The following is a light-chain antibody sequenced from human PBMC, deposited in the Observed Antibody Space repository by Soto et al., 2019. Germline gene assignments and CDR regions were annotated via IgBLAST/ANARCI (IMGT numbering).Light chain of an antibody. CDR3: QQYDSIPFT. V-gene: IGKV1-5*01. Sequence: DIQMTQSPSTLSGSVGDRVTITCRASQTIIRWLAWYQQKPGKSPNLLIYDASKLESGVPSRFSGSESGTEFTEFTLTINGLQPDDFATYFCQQYDSIPFTFGGGTKVDIK. CDR2: DAS. CDR1: QTIIRW. J-gene: IGKJ4*01.